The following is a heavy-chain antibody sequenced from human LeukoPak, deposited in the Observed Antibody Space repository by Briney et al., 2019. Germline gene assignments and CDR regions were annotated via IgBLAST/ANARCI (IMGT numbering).Heavy chain of an antibody. CDR3: AKFSSRGSGSYYDPPMSYFDY. V-gene: IGHV3-7*01. J-gene: IGHJ4*02. D-gene: IGHD3-10*01. CDR2: MRRDGNEI. CDR1: GFTFSTYW. Sequence: PGGSLRLSCSASGFTFSTYWMSWVRQAPGKGLEWVANMRRDGNEIYYLDSVRGRFTISRDNAKNSLYLQMNSLRAEDTAVYYCAKFSSRGSGSYYDPPMSYFDYWGQGTLVTVSP.